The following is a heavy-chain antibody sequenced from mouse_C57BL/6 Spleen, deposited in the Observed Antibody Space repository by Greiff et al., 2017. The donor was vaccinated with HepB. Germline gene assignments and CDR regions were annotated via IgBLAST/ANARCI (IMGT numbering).Heavy chain of an antibody. V-gene: IGHV1-15*01. CDR1: GYTFTDYE. J-gene: IGHJ4*01. Sequence: QVQLQQSGAELVRPGASVTLSCKASGYTFTDYEMHWVKQTPVHGLEWIGAIDPETGGTAYNQKFKGKAILTADKSSSTAYMELRSLTSEDSAVYYCTRHGAYSMDYWGQGTSVTVSP. CDR2: IDPETGGT. CDR3: TRHGAYSMDY.